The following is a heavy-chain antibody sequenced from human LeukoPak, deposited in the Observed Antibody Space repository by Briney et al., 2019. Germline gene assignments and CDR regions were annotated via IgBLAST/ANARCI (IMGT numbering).Heavy chain of an antibody. D-gene: IGHD2-15*01. Sequence: ASVKVSCKASGYTFTSCYMHWVRQAPGQGLEWMGIINPSGGSTTYAQKFQGRVTMTRDTSTSTVYMELSSLRSEDTAVYYCARTMVGSTNLSPFDYWGQGTLVTVSS. J-gene: IGHJ4*02. CDR3: ARTMVGSTNLSPFDY. V-gene: IGHV1-46*01. CDR1: GYTFTSCY. CDR2: INPSGGST.